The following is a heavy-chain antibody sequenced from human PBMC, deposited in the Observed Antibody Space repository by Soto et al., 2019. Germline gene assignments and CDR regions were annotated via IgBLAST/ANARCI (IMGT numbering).Heavy chain of an antibody. Sequence: GESLKISCQCSGYTFSNFCIGWVRQLHAKGLEWMGIIYPAAHETSYSPSFHGKVTISADKSINTAYLQWNSLEAPDTAFYFCARSPRSSPYFDYCGQGALVTVSS. CDR2: IYPAAHET. J-gene: IGHJ4*02. CDR1: GYTFSNFC. CDR3: ARSPRSSPYFDY. D-gene: IGHD6-13*01. V-gene: IGHV5-51*01.